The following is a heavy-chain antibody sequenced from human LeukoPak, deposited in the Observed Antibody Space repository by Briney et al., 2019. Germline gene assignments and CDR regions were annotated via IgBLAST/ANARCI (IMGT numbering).Heavy chain of an antibody. CDR3: ARLVRRLQRLNIGRDSDYATRYYLDS. V-gene: IGHV3-30*04. CDR2: ISYDGSNK. D-gene: IGHD5-12*01. CDR1: GFTFSSYT. J-gene: IGHJ4*02. Sequence: GGSLRLSCAASGFTFSSYTMNWVRQAPGKGLEWVAVISYDGSNKYYADSVKGRFTISRDNSKNTLYLQMNSLRAEDTAVYYCARLVRRLQRLNIGRDSDYATRYYLDSWGQGTLVTVSS.